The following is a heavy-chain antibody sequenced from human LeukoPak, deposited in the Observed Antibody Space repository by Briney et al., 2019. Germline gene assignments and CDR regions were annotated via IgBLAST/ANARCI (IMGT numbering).Heavy chain of an antibody. Sequence: ASVKVSCKASGYSFTAYDFIWVRRAPGHGLEWMGWLNPNTTKTGFAQKFQGRVTMTRDISISTAYMELFSLTSQDTAIYYCATGLNTPNDFWGQGTLVSVSS. J-gene: IGHJ4*02. V-gene: IGHV1-8*02. D-gene: IGHD1-14*01. CDR2: LNPNTTKT. CDR1: GYSFTAYD. CDR3: ATGLNTPNDF.